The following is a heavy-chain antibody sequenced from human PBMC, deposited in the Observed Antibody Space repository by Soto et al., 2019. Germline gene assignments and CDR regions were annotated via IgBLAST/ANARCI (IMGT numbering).Heavy chain of an antibody. J-gene: IGHJ6*02. D-gene: IGHD6-6*01. Sequence: ASVKVSCKASGYTFTSYDINWVRQATGQGLEWMGWMNPNSGNTGYEQKFQGRVTMTRNTSISTAYMELSSLRSEDTAVYYCARGIAARQWEYYYYYGMDVWGHGTTVTV. CDR2: MNPNSGNT. V-gene: IGHV1-8*01. CDR1: GYTFTSYD. CDR3: ARGIAARQWEYYYYYGMDV.